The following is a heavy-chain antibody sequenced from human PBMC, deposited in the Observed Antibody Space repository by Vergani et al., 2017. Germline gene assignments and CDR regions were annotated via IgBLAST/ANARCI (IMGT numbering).Heavy chain of an antibody. CDR3: ARDCTSGGCPDNYGMDV. Sequence: VQLVESGGGVVQPGGSLRLSCAASGFTFSSYSMNWVRQAPGKGLEWVAFIGSSGPYINYADSVKGRFIISRDNTNNSLFLQLRSLRAEDAAVYYCARDCTSGGCPDNYGMDVWGQGATVTVSS. J-gene: IGHJ6*02. CDR1: GFTFSSYS. D-gene: IGHD2-8*01. V-gene: IGHV3-21*06. CDR2: IGSSGPYI.